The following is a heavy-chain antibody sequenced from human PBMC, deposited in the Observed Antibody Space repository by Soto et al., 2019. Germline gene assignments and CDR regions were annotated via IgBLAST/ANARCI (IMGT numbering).Heavy chain of an antibody. CDR2: IIPILGIA. CDR1: GGTFSSYT. D-gene: IGHD6-13*01. J-gene: IGHJ3*02. V-gene: IGHV1-69*02. CDR3: AVLEQPLIGDAFDI. Sequence: QVQLVQSGAEVKKPGSSVKVSCKASGGTFSSYTISWVRQAPGQGLEWMGRIIPILGIANYAQKFQGRVTIPADKATSTAYRELSSLRAEDTAVYYCAVLEQPLIGDAFDIWGQGTMVTVSS.